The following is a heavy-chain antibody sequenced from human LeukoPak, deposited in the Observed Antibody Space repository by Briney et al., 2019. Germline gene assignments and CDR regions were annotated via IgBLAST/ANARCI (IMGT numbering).Heavy chain of an antibody. CDR3: ARRGAYGSGTYYNAFDI. Sequence: GGSLRLSCAASRFTFSSYNMNWVRQPPGKGLEWVSYISSSPTTTYYADSVKGRFTISRDNAKNSLYLQMNSLRDEDTAVYYCARRGAYGSGTYYNAFDIWGQGTVVTVSS. CDR2: ISSSPTTT. J-gene: IGHJ3*02. CDR1: RFTFSSYN. D-gene: IGHD3-10*01. V-gene: IGHV3-48*02.